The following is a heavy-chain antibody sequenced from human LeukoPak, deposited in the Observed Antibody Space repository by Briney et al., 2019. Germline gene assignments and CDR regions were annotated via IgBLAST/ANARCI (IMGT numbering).Heavy chain of an antibody. Sequence: PGGSLRLSCAASGFTFSSYEMNWVRQAPGKGLEWVSYISSSGSTIYYADSVKGRFTISRDNAKNSLYLQMNSLRAEDTAVYYCARDQGIMIVVDPDAFDIWGQGTMVTVSS. V-gene: IGHV3-48*03. D-gene: IGHD3-22*01. CDR2: ISSSGSTI. J-gene: IGHJ3*02. CDR1: GFTFSSYE. CDR3: ARDQGIMIVVDPDAFDI.